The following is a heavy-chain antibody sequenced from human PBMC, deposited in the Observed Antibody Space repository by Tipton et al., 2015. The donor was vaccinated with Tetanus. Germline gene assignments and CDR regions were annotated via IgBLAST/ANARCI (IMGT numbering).Heavy chain of an antibody. J-gene: IGHJ2*01. Sequence: SLRLSCAASGFTFSDAWMSWVRQAPGKGLEWVGRIESKSDGGTTDYAAPVRGRFTIPRDDSKNMLYLRMNSLKTEDTAVYYCTSIRKIMITLFGEAIPRDWRFDLWGRGTLVTVSS. D-gene: IGHD3-3*01. V-gene: IGHV3-15*04. CDR2: IESKSDGGTT. CDR1: GFTFSDAW. CDR3: TSIRKIMITLFGEAIPRDWRFDL.